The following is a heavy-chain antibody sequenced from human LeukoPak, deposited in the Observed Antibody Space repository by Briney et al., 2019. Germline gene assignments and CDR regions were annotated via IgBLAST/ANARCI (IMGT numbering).Heavy chain of an antibody. D-gene: IGHD3-22*01. CDR2: IYTSGST. Sequence: SETLSLTCTVSGGSISSGSYYWSWIRQPAGKGLEWIGRIYTSGSTNYNPSLKSRVTISVDTSKNQFSLKLSSVTAADTAVYYCARDAHVIDGVSWGQGTLVTVSS. V-gene: IGHV4-61*02. CDR3: ARDAHVIDGVS. J-gene: IGHJ4*02. CDR1: GGSISSGSYY.